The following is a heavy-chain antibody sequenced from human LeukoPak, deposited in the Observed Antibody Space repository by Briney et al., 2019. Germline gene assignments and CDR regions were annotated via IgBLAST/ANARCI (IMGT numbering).Heavy chain of an antibody. CDR1: GDSVSRSDSY. V-gene: IGHV4-39*01. J-gene: IGHJ1*01. Sequence: PSETLSLTCSVSGDSVSRSDSYWDWIRQPPGRGLEWIGTIYYSGRTYYSPSLKSRVTMSVDPSNNQFSLNLRSVTAADTAVYYCARRRYYDGSGYLEWGQGTLLSVSS. D-gene: IGHD3-22*01. CDR2: IYYSGRT. CDR3: ARRRYYDGSGYLE.